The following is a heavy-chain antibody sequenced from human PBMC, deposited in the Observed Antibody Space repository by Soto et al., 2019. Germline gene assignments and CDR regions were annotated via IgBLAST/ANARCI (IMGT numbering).Heavy chain of an antibody. CDR3: AKDFGGLYNWFDP. Sequence: ASVKVSFKTSGYIFTSYDINWVRQAAGRGLEWMGRVNPNNGKTDYAQNFQGRLTMTRDTSISTVYMELSSLTSEDTAVYYCAKDFGGLYNWFDPWGQGTLVTVSS. CDR1: GYIFTSYD. V-gene: IGHV1-8*01. J-gene: IGHJ5*02. CDR2: VNPNNGKT. D-gene: IGHD3-16*01.